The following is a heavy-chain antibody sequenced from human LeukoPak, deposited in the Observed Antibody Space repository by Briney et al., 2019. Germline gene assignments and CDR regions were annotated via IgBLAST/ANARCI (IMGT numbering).Heavy chain of an antibody. CDR3: ARYYDILAGYYTSIGY. CDR1: GFTISGHW. Sequence: PGGSLRLSCEASGFTISGHWMHWVRQAPGKGLVWVSGITTDGSTIRYADFVKGRFAISRDNAKNSLYLQMNSLRAEDTAVYYCARYYDILAGYYTSIGYWGQGTLVTVSS. D-gene: IGHD3-9*01. J-gene: IGHJ4*02. CDR2: ITTDGSTI. V-gene: IGHV3-74*01.